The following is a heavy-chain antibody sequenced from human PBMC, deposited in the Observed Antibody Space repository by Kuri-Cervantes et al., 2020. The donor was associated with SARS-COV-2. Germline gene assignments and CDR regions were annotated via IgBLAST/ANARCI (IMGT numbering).Heavy chain of an antibody. J-gene: IGHJ3*02. CDR1: GYTFTSYY. CDR3: ARAPGIAVAGIVMGDTDAFDI. Sequence: ASVKVSCKASGYTFTSYYMHWVRQAPGQGLEWMGIINPSGGSTSYAQKFQGRVTMTRDTSTSTVYMELSSLRSDDTAVYYCARAPGIAVAGIVMGDTDAFDIWGQGTMVTVSS. D-gene: IGHD6-19*01. CDR2: INPSGGST. V-gene: IGHV1-46*01.